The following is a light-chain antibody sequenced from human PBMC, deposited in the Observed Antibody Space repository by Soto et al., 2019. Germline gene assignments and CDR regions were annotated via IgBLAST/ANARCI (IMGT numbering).Light chain of an antibody. CDR1: SSDVGSYDR. V-gene: IGLV2-23*02. Sequence: QSALTQPASVSGSPGQSITISCTGTSSDVGSYDRVSWYQHHPGKALTLIIYEVNKWPSGISNRCSGSKSGNMASLTISGLQGEDEADYYCCSSIGSPNWVFGGGTKVTVL. CDR2: EVN. J-gene: IGLJ3*02. CDR3: CSSIGSPNWV.